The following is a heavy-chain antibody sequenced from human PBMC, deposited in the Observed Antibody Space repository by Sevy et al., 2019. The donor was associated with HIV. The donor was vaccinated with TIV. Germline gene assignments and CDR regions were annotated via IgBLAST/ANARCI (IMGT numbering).Heavy chain of an antibody. V-gene: IGHV3-21*01. J-gene: IGHJ4*02. D-gene: IGHD3-3*01. CDR1: GFTFSNYA. Sequence: GGSLRLSCAASGFTFSNYAMNWVRQAPGKGLEWLSSISDDSRYIYYSDSVKGRFTISRANAKSSLYLQMNSLRVEDTAIYYCARDFTIFGVVSGIDYWGQGNLVTVSS. CDR3: ARDFTIFGVVSGIDY. CDR2: ISDDSRYI.